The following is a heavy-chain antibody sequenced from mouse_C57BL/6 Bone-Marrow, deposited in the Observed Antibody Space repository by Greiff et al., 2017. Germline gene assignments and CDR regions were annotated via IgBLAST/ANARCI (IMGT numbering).Heavy chain of an antibody. V-gene: IGHV5-16*01. CDR2: INYDGSST. Sequence: EVKLVESEGGLVQPGSSMKLSCTASGFTFSDYYMAWVRQVPEKGLEWVANINYDGSSTYYLDSLKSRFIISRDNAKNTLYLQMSSLKSEDTATYYCARDPYSNYVGYWYFDVWGTGTTVTVSS. CDR3: ARDPYSNYVGYWYFDV. D-gene: IGHD2-5*01. J-gene: IGHJ1*03. CDR1: GFTFSDYY.